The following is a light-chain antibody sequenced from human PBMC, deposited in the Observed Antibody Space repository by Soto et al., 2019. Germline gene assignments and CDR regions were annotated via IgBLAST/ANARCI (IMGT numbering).Light chain of an antibody. CDR2: DVS. Sequence: QSALTQPASVSGSPGQSTTISRTGTSSDVGAYNLISWYQQHPGKAPKLIIYDVSNRPSGVSSRFSGSKSGNTASLTISGLQAEDEADYYCSSQASRSTLIFGGGTKLTVL. CDR3: SSQASRSTLI. J-gene: IGLJ2*01. CDR1: SSDVGAYNL. V-gene: IGLV2-14*03.